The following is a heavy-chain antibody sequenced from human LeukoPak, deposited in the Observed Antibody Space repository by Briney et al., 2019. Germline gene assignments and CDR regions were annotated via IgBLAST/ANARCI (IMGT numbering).Heavy chain of an antibody. CDR1: GFTFDDYA. Sequence: RGSLRLSCAASGFTFDDYAMHWVRQAPGKGLEWVSLISGDGGSTYYADSVKGRFTISRDNSKNSLYLQMNSLRTEDTALYYCAKNPRGGVYDYFDYWGQGTLVTVSS. V-gene: IGHV3-43*02. J-gene: IGHJ4*02. D-gene: IGHD3-16*01. CDR2: ISGDGGST. CDR3: AKNPRGGVYDYFDY.